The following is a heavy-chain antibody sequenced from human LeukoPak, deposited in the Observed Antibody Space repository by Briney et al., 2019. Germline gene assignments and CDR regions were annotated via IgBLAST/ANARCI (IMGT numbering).Heavy chain of an antibody. CDR1: GFTLSSYV. CDR2: LTNSGGTT. D-gene: IGHD1-14*01. Sequence: GGSLRLSCSASGFTLSSYVMSWVRQAPGKGLELVSTLTNSGGTTYYADSVKGRFTISRDNSKNALYLQMNSLRDEDTAIYYCANRRNYASDYWGQGTLVTVSS. V-gene: IGHV3-23*01. J-gene: IGHJ4*02. CDR3: ANRRNYASDY.